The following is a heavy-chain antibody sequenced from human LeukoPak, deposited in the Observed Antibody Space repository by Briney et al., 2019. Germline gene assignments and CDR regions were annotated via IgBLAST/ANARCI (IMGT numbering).Heavy chain of an antibody. CDR2: ISSSSSTI. V-gene: IGHV3-48*04. Sequence: GGSLRLSCAASGFTFSSYSMNWVRQAPGKGLEWVSYISSSSSTIYYADSVKGRFTISRDNAKNSLYLQMNSLRAEDTAVYYCARDTHYCSSTSCYPEVFDYWGQGILVTVSS. J-gene: IGHJ4*02. CDR3: ARDTHYCSSTSCYPEVFDY. D-gene: IGHD2-2*01. CDR1: GFTFSSYS.